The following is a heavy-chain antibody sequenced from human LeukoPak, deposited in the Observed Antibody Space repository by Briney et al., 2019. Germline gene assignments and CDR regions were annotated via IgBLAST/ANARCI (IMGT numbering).Heavy chain of an antibody. CDR3: AVSSGWYVY. D-gene: IGHD6-19*01. CDR2: INHSGST. CDR1: GGSISSGGYY. V-gene: IGHV4-34*01. Sequence: SETLSLTCAVSGGSISSGGYYWSWIRQPPGKGLEWIGEINHSGSTNYNPSLKSRVTISVDTSKNQFSLKLSSVTAADTAVYYCAVSSGWYVYWGQGTLVTVSS. J-gene: IGHJ4*02.